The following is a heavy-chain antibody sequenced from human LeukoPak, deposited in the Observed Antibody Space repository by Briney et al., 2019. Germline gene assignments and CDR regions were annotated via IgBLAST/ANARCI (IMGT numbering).Heavy chain of an antibody. CDR1: GFTFSRYG. CDR3: AKDSAPINDYSNYYPYYYYGMDV. CDR2: ISYDGSNK. J-gene: IGHJ6*02. Sequence: GRSLRLSCAASGFTFSRYGMHWVRQAPGKGLEWVAVISYDGSNKYYADSVKGRFTISRDNSKNTLYLQMNSLRAEDTAVYYCAKDSAPINDYSNYYPYYYYGMDVWCQGTTVTVSS. V-gene: IGHV3-30*18. D-gene: IGHD4-11*01.